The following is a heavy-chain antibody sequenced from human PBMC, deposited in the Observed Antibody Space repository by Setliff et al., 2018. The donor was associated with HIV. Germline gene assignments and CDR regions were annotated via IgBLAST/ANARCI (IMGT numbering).Heavy chain of an antibody. J-gene: IGHJ5*02. V-gene: IGHV5-51*01. D-gene: IGHD3-10*01. Sequence: PGESLKISCKASGYTFTHYWIGWVRQMPGKGLEWMGVVYPGDSDSRYSPSLQGQVTISADTSLKTAHLQWSSLKASDTATYFCVRLNRGSTWSIASDRGFFDPWGQGTLVTVSS. CDR1: GYTFTHYW. CDR3: VRLNRGSTWSIASDRGFFDP. CDR2: VYPGDSDS.